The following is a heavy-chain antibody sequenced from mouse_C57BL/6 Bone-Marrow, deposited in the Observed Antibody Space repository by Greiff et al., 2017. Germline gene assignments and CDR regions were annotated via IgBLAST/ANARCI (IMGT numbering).Heavy chain of an antibody. CDR3: ARGRLDY. CDR1: GFTFSDYG. V-gene: IGHV5-17*01. Sequence: EVQLVESGGGLVKPGGSLKLSCAASGFTFSDYGMHWVRQAPEKGLEWVAYISSGSSTIYYADTVKGRFTISRDNAKNTLFLQMTSLRSEDTAMYYCARGRLDYWGQGTTLTVSS. J-gene: IGHJ2*01. CDR2: ISSGSSTI.